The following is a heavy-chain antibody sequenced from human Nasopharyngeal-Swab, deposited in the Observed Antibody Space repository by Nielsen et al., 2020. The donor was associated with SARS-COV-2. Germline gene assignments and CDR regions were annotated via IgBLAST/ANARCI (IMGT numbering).Heavy chain of an antibody. V-gene: IGHV3-48*03. D-gene: IGHD3-10*01. CDR3: ARVGVSLYYYYYGMDV. J-gene: IGHJ6*02. CDR1: GFTFSSYE. Sequence: GESLKISCAASGFTFSSYEMNWVRQAPGKGLEWVSYISSSGSTIYYADSVKGRFTISRDNAKNSLYLQMNSLRAEDTAVYYCARVGVSLYYYYYGMDVWGQGTTVTVSS. CDR2: ISSSGSTI.